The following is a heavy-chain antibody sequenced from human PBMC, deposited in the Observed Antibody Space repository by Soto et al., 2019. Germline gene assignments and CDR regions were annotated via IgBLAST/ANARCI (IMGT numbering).Heavy chain of an antibody. D-gene: IGHD6-19*01. J-gene: IGHJ4*02. Sequence: QVQLVQSGAEVKKPGASVRVSCKASGYTFSGHYMHWIRQAPGQGPEWLGWINANSGDTDRAPKFQDRLTMTRDTSISTAYMERSRLRSDDTAVYYWARGGALDGTSPPFNHWGQGTLVTVSS. V-gene: IGHV1-2*02. CDR1: GYTFSGHY. CDR3: ARGGALDGTSPPFNH. CDR2: INANSGDT.